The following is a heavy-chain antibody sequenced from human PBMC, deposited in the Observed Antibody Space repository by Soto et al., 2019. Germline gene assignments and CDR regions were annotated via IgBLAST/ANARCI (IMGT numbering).Heavy chain of an antibody. CDR2: IYGGDKT. J-gene: IGHJ4*02. CDR3: ARGAVWFGELLEY. V-gene: IGHV3-66*01. Sequence: GGSLRLSCAASEFTVSSNYMSWVRQAPGKGLEWVSVIYGGDKTYYADSVKGRFTISRDKSKNTLYLQMNSLRVEDTAMYYCARGAVWFGELLEYWGQGTLGTVSS. CDR1: EFTVSSNY. D-gene: IGHD3-10*01.